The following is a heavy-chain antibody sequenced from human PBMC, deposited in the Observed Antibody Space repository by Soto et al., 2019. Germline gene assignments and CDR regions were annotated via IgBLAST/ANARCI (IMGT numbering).Heavy chain of an antibody. J-gene: IGHJ3*02. CDR1: GFTFSSYA. D-gene: IGHD6-19*01. Sequence: EVQLLESGGGLVQPGGSLRLSCAASGFTFSSYAMSWVRQAPGKGLEWGSAISGSGGTTYYADSVKGRFPFSRDNSKNTLYLQMNSLRAEDTAVYYCAKTATGWFSAFDIWGQGTMVTVSS. CDR3: AKTATGWFSAFDI. V-gene: IGHV3-23*01. CDR2: ISGSGGTT.